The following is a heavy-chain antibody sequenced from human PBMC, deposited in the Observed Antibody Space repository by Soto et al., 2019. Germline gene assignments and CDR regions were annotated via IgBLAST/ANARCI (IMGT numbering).Heavy chain of an antibody. V-gene: IGHV3-30*03. D-gene: IGHD3-10*01. J-gene: IGHJ3*02. CDR2: ISYDGNNE. CDR1: GFTFSSYG. Sequence: QVQLVESGGGVVQPGRSLRLSCAASGFTFSSYGMHWVRQAPGKGLEWVAVISYDGNNEDYTDSVRGRFTISRDNSKNTFYLQMNSLRGEDTAVYYCARGLDKSAGGAFDIWGQGTMVTVSS. CDR3: ARGLDKSAGGAFDI.